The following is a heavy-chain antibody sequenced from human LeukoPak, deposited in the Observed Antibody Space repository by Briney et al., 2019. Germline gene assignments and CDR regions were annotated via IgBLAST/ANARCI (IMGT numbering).Heavy chain of an antibody. V-gene: IGHV4-59*01. Sequence: SETLSLTCTVSGGSISSYYWSWIRQPPGKGLEWIGYIYYSGSTNYNPSLKSRVTISVDTSKNQFSLKLSSGTAADTAVYYCARDLSYNNWFDPWGQGTLVTVSS. CDR2: IYYSGST. CDR1: GGSISSYY. J-gene: IGHJ5*02. D-gene: IGHD2-2*02. CDR3: ARDLSYNNWFDP.